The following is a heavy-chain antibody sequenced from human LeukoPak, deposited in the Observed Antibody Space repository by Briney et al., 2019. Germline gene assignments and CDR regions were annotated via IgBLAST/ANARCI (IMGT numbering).Heavy chain of an antibody. CDR1: GFTSSDYA. Sequence: GGSLRLSCEASGFTSSDYAMHWVRQAPGKGLDWVALISYDGTNKYYADSVKGRFTISRDNSKNTLYLQMNSLRAEDTAVYYCAKDLRPYGGYVQDAFDIWGQGTMVTVSS. CDR2: ISYDGTNK. D-gene: IGHD4-17*01. CDR3: AKDLRPYGGYVQDAFDI. J-gene: IGHJ3*02. V-gene: IGHV3-30-3*01.